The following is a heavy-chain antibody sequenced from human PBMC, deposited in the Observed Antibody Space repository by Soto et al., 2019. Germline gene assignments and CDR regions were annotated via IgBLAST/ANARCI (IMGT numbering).Heavy chain of an antibody. CDR2: IYYSGST. J-gene: IGHJ4*02. Sequence: SETLSLTCTVSGGSNSSYFWSWLRQPPGKELEWIGYIYYSGSTNYNPSLTSRVTISVDTSKNQFSLKLSSVTAADTAVYYCARHRYSYGVYYFDYWGQGTLVTVSS. D-gene: IGHD5-18*01. CDR3: ARHRYSYGVYYFDY. V-gene: IGHV4-59*08. CDR1: GGSNSSYF.